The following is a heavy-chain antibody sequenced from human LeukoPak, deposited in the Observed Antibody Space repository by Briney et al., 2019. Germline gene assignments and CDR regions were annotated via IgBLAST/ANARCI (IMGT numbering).Heavy chain of an antibody. CDR3: ARQSSGIVVVVAGQNYGDYGLGFHP. J-gene: IGHJ5*02. CDR2: INPSGGST. V-gene: IGHV1-46*01. CDR1: GYTFTSYY. D-gene: IGHD2-15*01. Sequence: VASVKVSCKASGYTFTSYYMHWVRQAPGQGLEWMGIINPSGGSTSYAQKFQGRVTMTRDMSTSTVYMELSSLGSEDTAVYYCARQSSGIVVVVAGQNYGDYGLGFHPWGQGTLVTVSS.